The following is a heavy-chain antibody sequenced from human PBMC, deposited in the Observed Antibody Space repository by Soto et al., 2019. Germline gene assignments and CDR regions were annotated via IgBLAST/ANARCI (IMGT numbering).Heavy chain of an antibody. CDR1: GFTFSSYW. J-gene: IGHJ4*02. Sequence: PGGSLRLSCAASGFTFSSYWMSWFLQAPGKWLEWVSNIKQDGSEKYYVDSVKGRFTISRDNTKNSLYLQMNSLRAEDTAVYYCARESRRDGYNRGYWGQGTLVTVSS. CDR2: IKQDGSEK. D-gene: IGHD5-12*01. V-gene: IGHV3-7*01. CDR3: ARESRRDGYNRGY.